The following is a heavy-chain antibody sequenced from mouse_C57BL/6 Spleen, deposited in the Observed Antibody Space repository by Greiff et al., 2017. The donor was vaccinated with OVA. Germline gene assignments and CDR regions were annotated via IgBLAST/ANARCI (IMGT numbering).Heavy chain of an antibody. CDR2: INPSSGYT. J-gene: IGHJ4*01. CDR3: ARGDSNYFYAMDY. V-gene: IGHV1-7*01. D-gene: IGHD2-5*01. Sequence: QVHVKQSGAELAKPGASVKLSCKASGYTFTSYWMHWVKQRPGQGLEWIGYINPSSGYTKYNQKFKDKATLTADKSSSTAYMQLSSLTYEDSAVYYCARGDSNYFYAMDYWGQGTSVTVSS. CDR1: GYTFTSYW.